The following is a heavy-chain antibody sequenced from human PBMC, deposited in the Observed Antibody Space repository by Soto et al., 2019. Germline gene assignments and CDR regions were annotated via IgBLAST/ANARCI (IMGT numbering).Heavy chain of an antibody. Sequence: PSETLSLTCTVSGGSISSGGYYWSWIRQHPGKGLEWIGYIYYSGSTYYNPSLKSRVTISVDTSKNQFSLKLSSVTAADTAVYYCARVPLKSGWDVGNYYFDYWGQGTLVTVSS. CDR1: GGSISSGGYY. CDR3: ARVPLKSGWDVGNYYFDY. V-gene: IGHV4-31*03. D-gene: IGHD6-19*01. J-gene: IGHJ4*02. CDR2: IYYSGST.